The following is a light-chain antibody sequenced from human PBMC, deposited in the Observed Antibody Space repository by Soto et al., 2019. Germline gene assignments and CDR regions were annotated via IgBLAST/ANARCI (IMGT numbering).Light chain of an antibody. CDR1: QDISTY. V-gene: IGKV1-39*01. J-gene: IGKJ1*01. CDR3: QQSYILPWT. Sequence: DIQMTQSPSSLSASVGDRVTLTCRASQDISTYLNWYQQKPGKAPKLLIYAASTLENGVTSRVSGSRSGTAFTLTISSLQPEDFATYYCQQSYILPWTFGQGTQVEVK. CDR2: AAS.